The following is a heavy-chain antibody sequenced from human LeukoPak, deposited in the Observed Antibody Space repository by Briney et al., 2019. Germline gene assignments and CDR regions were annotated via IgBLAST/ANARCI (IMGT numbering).Heavy chain of an antibody. Sequence: PGGSLRLSCAASGFTFSSYAMSWVRQAPGKGLEWVSAISGSGGSTYYADSVKGRFTISRGNSKNTLYLQINSLRAEDTAVYYCAKSSLVGATKSYYYYYYMDVWGKGTTVTVSS. J-gene: IGHJ6*03. V-gene: IGHV3-23*01. D-gene: IGHD1-26*01. CDR2: ISGSGGST. CDR1: GFTFSSYA. CDR3: AKSSLVGATKSYYYYYYMDV.